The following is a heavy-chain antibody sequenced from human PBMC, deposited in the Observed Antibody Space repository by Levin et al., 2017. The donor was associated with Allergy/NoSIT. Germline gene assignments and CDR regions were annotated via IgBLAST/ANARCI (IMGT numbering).Heavy chain of an antibody. Sequence: SQTLSLTCAVSGGSISSGGYSWSWIRQPPGKGLEWIGYIYHSGSTYYNPSLKSRVTISVDRSKNQFSLKLSSVTAADTAVYYCAREDNWNFNWFDPWGQGTLVTVSS. D-gene: IGHD1-7*01. CDR1: GGSISSGGYS. J-gene: IGHJ5*02. V-gene: IGHV4-30-2*01. CDR3: AREDNWNFNWFDP. CDR2: IYHSGST.